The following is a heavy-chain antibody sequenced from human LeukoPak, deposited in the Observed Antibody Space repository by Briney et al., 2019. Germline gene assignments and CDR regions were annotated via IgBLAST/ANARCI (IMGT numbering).Heavy chain of an antibody. CDR1: GYTFTGYY. Sequence: GASVKVSCKASGYTFTGYYIHWVRQAPGQGLEWMGRINPNSGGTNYAQKFQGRVTMTRDTSISTAYMELRSLRSDDTAVYYCARDSQIVPGAFDIWGQGTMVTVSS. D-gene: IGHD2-8*01. J-gene: IGHJ3*02. V-gene: IGHV1-2*06. CDR3: ARDSQIVPGAFDI. CDR2: INPNSGGT.